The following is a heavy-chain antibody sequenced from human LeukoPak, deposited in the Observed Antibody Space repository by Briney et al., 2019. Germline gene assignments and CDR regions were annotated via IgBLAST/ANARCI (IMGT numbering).Heavy chain of an antibody. CDR2: IYYSGST. CDR1: GGSISSSSYY. V-gene: IGHV4-39*01. D-gene: IGHD3-22*01. J-gene: IGHJ4*02. CDR3: ATTARITMIVVVTRGSYYFDY. Sequence: SETLSLTCTVSGGSISSSSYYWGWIRQPPGKGLEWIGSIYYSGSTYYNPSLKSRVTISVDTSKNQFSLKLSSVTAADTAVYYCATTARITMIVVVTRGSYYFDYWGQGTLVTVSS.